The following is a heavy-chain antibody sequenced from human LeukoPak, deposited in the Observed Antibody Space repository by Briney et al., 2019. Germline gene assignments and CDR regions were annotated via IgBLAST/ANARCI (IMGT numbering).Heavy chain of an antibody. J-gene: IGHJ4*02. CDR3: ARRHSSGYYYFDQ. CDR1: SESFSGYY. CDR2: INQSGST. V-gene: IGHV4-34*01. Sequence: SETLSLTCAVYSESFSGYYWGWIRQSPGKGLEWIGEINQSGSTNYNPSFKSRVTISVDIVRNQTSLRVTSVTAADTSVYYCARRHSSGYYYFDQWGQGTLVIVSS. D-gene: IGHD3-22*01.